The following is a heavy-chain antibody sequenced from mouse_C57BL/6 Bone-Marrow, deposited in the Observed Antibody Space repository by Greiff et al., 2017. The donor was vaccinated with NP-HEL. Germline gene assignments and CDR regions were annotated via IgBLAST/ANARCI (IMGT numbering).Heavy chain of an antibody. CDR2: INYDGSST. CDR1: GFTFSDYY. D-gene: IGHD2-4*01. Sequence: EVKVVESEGGLVQPGSSMKLSCTASGFTFSDYYMAWVRQVPEKGLEWVANINYDGSSTYYLDSLTSRFIISRDNAKNMLYLQMSCLKSEDTATNYCAREDYYWYFDVWGTGTTVTVSS. CDR3: AREDYYWYFDV. J-gene: IGHJ1*03. V-gene: IGHV5-16*01.